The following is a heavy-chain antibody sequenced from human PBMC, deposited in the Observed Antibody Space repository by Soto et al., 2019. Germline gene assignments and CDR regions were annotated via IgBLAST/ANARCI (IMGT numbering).Heavy chain of an antibody. D-gene: IGHD1-1*01. J-gene: IGHJ6*02. V-gene: IGHV4-31*03. CDR3: ARTGEGSHYYYGMDV. CDR1: GGSVSSVSYY. Sequence: PSATLSLTCTVSGGSVSSVSYYWTWIRQHPGKGLEWIGNIYYSGNTYYNPSLKSRVTISVDTSKNQFSLKLTYVTAADTAVYFCARTGEGSHYYYGMDVWGQGTTVTVS. CDR2: IYYSGNT.